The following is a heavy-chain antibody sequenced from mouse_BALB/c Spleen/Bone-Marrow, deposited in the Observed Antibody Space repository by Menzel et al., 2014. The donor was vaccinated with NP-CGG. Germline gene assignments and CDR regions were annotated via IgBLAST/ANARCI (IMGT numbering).Heavy chain of an antibody. CDR1: GYTFSSYW. CDR3: ARRRFRGCDY. J-gene: IGHJ2*01. CDR2: ILPGSNST. V-gene: IGHV1-9*01. D-gene: IGHD3-3*01. Sequence: VKLVESGAELMKPGASVKISCKATGYTFSSYWIEWVKQRPGHGLEWIGEILPGSNSTNYNEKFKGKATFTANTSSNTAYMQLSSLTSEDSAVYYCARRRFRGCDYWGQGTLSQSPQ.